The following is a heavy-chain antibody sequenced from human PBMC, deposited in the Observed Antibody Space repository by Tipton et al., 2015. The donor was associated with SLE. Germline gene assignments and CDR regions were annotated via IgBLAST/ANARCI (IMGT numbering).Heavy chain of an antibody. V-gene: IGHV4-59*11. J-gene: IGHJ5*02. CDR3: ARGELIEGFYP. CDR1: GGNISGHY. CDR2: VHHTGGN. Sequence: TLSLTCTVSGGNISGHYWSWVRQPPGKGLERVGEVHHTGGNNYNPSLRSRVTISMDTSKSQFSLTLKSVTAADTAVYFCARGELIEGFYPWGHGTLFTVAA. D-gene: IGHD3-22*01.